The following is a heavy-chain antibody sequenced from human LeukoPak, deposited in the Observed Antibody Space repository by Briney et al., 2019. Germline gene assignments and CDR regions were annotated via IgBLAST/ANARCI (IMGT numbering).Heavy chain of an antibody. J-gene: IGHJ6*03. CDR2: ISAYNGNT. V-gene: IGHV1-18*04. D-gene: IGHD4-17*01. CDR1: GYTFTGYY. Sequence: GASVKVSCKASGYTFTGYYMHWVRQAPGQGLEWMGWISAYNGNTNYAQKLQGRVTMTTDTSTSTAYMELRSLRSDDTAVYYCAREVGDYDLGYYYYYMDVWGKGTTVTVSS. CDR3: AREVGDYDLGYYYYYMDV.